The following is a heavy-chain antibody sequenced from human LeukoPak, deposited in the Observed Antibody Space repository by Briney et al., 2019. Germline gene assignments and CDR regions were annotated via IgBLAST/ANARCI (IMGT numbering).Heavy chain of an antibody. D-gene: IGHD3-10*02. CDR2: ISSSSSYI. CDR1: GFTFSSYS. CDR3: AELGITMIGGV. Sequence: PGGSLRLSCAASGFTFSSYSMNWVRQAPGKGLEGVSSISSSSSYIYYADSVKGRFTISRDNAKNSLYLQMNSLRAADTAVYYCAELGITMIGGVWGKGTTVTISS. V-gene: IGHV3-21*01. J-gene: IGHJ6*04.